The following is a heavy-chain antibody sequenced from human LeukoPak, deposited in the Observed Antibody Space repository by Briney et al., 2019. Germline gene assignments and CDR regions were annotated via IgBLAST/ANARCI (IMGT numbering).Heavy chain of an antibody. D-gene: IGHD4-17*01. J-gene: IGHJ6*03. CDR2: IYSGGST. CDR1: GLTVSSNY. Sequence: PGGSLRLSCAASGLTVSSNYMSWVRQAPGKGLEWVSVIYSGGSTYYADSVKGRFTISRDNSKNTLYLQMNSLRAEDTAVYYCARKVTTNYYYYMDVWGKGTTVTISS. CDR3: ARKVTTNYYYYMDV. V-gene: IGHV3-53*01.